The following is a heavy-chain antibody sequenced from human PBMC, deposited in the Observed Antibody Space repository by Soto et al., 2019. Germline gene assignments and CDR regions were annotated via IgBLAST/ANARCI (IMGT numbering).Heavy chain of an antibody. J-gene: IGHJ5*02. Sequence: ASVKVSCKVSGYTLTELSMHWVRQAPGKGLEWMGGFDPEDGETIYAQKFQGRVTMTGDTSTDTAYMELSSLRSEDTAVYYCATVGITGTTGSWFDPWGQGTLVTVS. CDR3: ATVGITGTTGSWFDP. CDR2: FDPEDGET. D-gene: IGHD1-7*01. CDR1: GYTLTELS. V-gene: IGHV1-24*01.